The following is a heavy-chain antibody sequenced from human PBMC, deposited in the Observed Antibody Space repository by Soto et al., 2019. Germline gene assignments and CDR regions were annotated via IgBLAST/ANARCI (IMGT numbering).Heavy chain of an antibody. CDR3: TRDQYCIGGTCYRGWFGP. V-gene: IGHV3-48*01. Sequence: GGSLRLSCAASGFSFNNYRMNWVRQAPGKGLEWVSYISSSSITIDYADSVKGRFTISRDNARNSLYLQMNSLRAEDTAVYYCTRDQYCIGGTCYRGWFGPWGQGTLVTVSS. CDR1: GFSFNNYR. D-gene: IGHD2-15*01. J-gene: IGHJ5*02. CDR2: ISSSSITI.